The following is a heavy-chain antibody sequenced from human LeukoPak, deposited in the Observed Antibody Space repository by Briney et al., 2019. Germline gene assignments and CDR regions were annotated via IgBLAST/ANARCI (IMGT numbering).Heavy chain of an antibody. Sequence: GGSLRLSCAASGFTVSSNYMSWVRQAPGKGLEWVSVIYSGGSTYYADSVKGRFTISRDNAKNTLHLQMNSLRAEDTAMYYCASGQDSSGSQVCWGQGTLVTVSS. CDR1: GFTVSSNY. D-gene: IGHD3-22*01. CDR2: IYSGGST. CDR3: ASGQDSSGSQVC. V-gene: IGHV3-66*01. J-gene: IGHJ4*02.